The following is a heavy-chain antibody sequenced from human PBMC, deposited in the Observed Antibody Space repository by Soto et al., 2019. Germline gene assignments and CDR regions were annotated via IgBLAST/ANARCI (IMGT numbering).Heavy chain of an antibody. Sequence: SETLSLTCAVYGGSFSGYYWSWIRQPPGKGLEWIGEINHSGSTNYNPSLKSRVTILVDTSKNQFSLKLSSVTAADTAVYYCARGPVTIFGVVIIRGWFDPWGRGTLVTVSS. V-gene: IGHV4-34*01. CDR1: GGSFSGYY. D-gene: IGHD3-3*01. CDR3: ARGPVTIFGVVIIRGWFDP. J-gene: IGHJ5*02. CDR2: INHSGST.